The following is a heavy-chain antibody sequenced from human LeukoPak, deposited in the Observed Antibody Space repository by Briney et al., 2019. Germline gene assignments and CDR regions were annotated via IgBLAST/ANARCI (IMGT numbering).Heavy chain of an antibody. CDR2: IDWDDDK. CDR1: GFSLSTTGMC. CDR3: TRISPWPKRTAVARDF. J-gene: IGHJ4*02. D-gene: IGHD6-19*01. V-gene: IGHV2-70*11. Sequence: SGPTLANPTQTLTLTCTFSGFSLSTTGMCVTWFRQPPGKALEWLARIDWDDDKYYSTSLKTRLTISKDTSKDQVVLTLTNMDPVDTATYYCTRISPWPKRTAVARDFWGQGTLVTVSS.